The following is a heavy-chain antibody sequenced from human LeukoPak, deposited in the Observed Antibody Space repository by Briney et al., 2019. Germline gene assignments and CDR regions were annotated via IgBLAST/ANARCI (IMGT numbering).Heavy chain of an antibody. V-gene: IGHV1-69*13. Sequence: SVKVSCKASGGTFSSYAISWVRQAPGQGLEWMGGIIPIFGTANYAQKFQGRVTITADESTSTAYMELNSLRAEDTAVYYCARDKTVTTSLDHWGQGTLVTVSS. J-gene: IGHJ4*02. CDR1: GGTFSSYA. CDR2: IIPIFGTA. D-gene: IGHD4-17*01. CDR3: ARDKTVTTSLDH.